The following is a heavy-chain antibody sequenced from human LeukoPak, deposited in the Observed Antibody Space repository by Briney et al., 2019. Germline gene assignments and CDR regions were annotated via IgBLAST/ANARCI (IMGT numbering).Heavy chain of an antibody. CDR1: GFTFSTYA. Sequence: GGSLRLSCAASGFTFSTYAMNWVRQAPGKGLEWVSSVCGSSDNTYYADSVTGRFTISRDNSKNTLYLQMNSLTAEDTAVYYCAKDFYSGNYAAYYFDHWAQGTLVTVSS. V-gene: IGHV3-23*01. D-gene: IGHD1-26*01. J-gene: IGHJ4*02. CDR2: VCGSSDNT. CDR3: AKDFYSGNYAAYYFDH.